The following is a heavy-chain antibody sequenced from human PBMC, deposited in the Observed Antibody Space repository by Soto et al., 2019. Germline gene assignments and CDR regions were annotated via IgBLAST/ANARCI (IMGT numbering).Heavy chain of an antibody. CDR2: ISGSGGST. V-gene: IGHV3-23*01. J-gene: IGHJ4*02. D-gene: IGHD2-21*02. CDR1: GYSFSSYA. CDR3: AKDKWPPVTATDY. Sequence: PGESLKISCKGSGYSFSSYAMSWVRQAPGKGLEWVSAISGSGGSTYYADPVKGRFTISRDNSKNTLYLQMNSLRAEDTAVYYCAKDKWPPVTATDYWGQGTLVTVSS.